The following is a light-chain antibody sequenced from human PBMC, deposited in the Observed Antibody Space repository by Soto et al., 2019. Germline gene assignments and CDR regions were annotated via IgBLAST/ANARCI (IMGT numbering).Light chain of an antibody. CDR2: GAS. V-gene: IGKV3-20*01. CDR3: QQYGSSGT. Sequence: RPPLSWPASQSVSNNYLAWYQQKPGQAPRLLIYGASNRATGIPDRFSGSGSGTDFTLTISRLEPEDFAVYYCQQYGSSGTFGQGTKVDIK. J-gene: IGKJ1*01. CDR1: QSVSNNY.